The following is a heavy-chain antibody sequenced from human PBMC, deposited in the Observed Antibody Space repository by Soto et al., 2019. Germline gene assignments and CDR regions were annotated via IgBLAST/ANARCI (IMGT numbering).Heavy chain of an antibody. CDR3: ARGRGEFDA. CDR1: GASVTDNY. CDR2: INHSGNT. Sequence: DTLSLTCAVYGASVTDNYCSWLRQPPGRGLEWVGEINHSGNTNDNPALRSTGAIPIDTHKKQFPLNQRALSVAGTPVYCCARGRGEFDAWGQGTPVTVSS. V-gene: IGHV4-34*01. D-gene: IGHD2-21*01. J-gene: IGHJ5*02.